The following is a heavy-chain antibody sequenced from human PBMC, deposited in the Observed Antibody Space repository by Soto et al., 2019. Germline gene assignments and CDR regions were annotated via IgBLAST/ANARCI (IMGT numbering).Heavy chain of an antibody. CDR1: GGTFSSYA. J-gene: IGHJ5*02. D-gene: IGHD3-3*02. Sequence: QVQLVQSGAEVKKPGSSVKVSCKASGGTFSSYAISWVRQAPGQGLEWMGGTIPIFGTANYAQKFQGRVTITAAESTSTAYMELSSLRSEDTAVYYCAIENGPIFVSPPPIWFDPWGQGTLVTVSS. V-gene: IGHV1-69*12. CDR3: AIENGPIFVSPPPIWFDP. CDR2: TIPIFGTA.